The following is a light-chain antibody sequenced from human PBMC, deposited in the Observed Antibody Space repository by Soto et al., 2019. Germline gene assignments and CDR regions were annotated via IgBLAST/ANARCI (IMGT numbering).Light chain of an antibody. CDR2: AAS. Sequence: AIRMTQSPSSFSASTGDRVTITCRASQGISSYLAWYQQKPGQAPKLLIYAASTLQSGVPSRFSGSGSATDFTLTISCLQSEDFATYYCQQYSSYPRTFGPGTKVDIK. CDR3: QQYSSYPRT. CDR1: QGISSY. V-gene: IGKV1-8*01. J-gene: IGKJ3*01.